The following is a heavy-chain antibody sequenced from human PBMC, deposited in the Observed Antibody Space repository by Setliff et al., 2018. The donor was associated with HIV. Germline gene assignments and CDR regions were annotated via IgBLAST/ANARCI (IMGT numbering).Heavy chain of an antibody. CDR1: GGSLSGYH. J-gene: IGHJ6*02. CDR3: AKGRRGYDSRLFYYHHGMDV. CDR2: INHSGST. V-gene: IGHV4-34*01. Sequence: SETLSLTCAVYGGSLSGYHWSWIRQSPGKGLEWIGEINHSGSTNYNPSLKSRVIISIDTSKKQFSLKLTSVTAADTAVYYCAKGRRGYDSRLFYYHHGMDVWGQGTTVTVSS. D-gene: IGHD5-12*01.